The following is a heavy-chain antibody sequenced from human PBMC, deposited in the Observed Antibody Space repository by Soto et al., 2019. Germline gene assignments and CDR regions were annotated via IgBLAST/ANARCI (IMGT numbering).Heavy chain of an antibody. D-gene: IGHD3-9*01. V-gene: IGHV4-34*01. Sequence: QVQLQQWGAGLLKPSETLSLTCAVYGGSFSGYYWSWIRQPPGKGLEWIGEINHSGSNNYNPSLKSRVTISVDTYKNQFSLKLSSVTAADTAVYYCARVLRYFDWFRYYYYGMDVWGQGTTVTVSS. CDR2: INHSGSN. CDR3: ARVLRYFDWFRYYYYGMDV. J-gene: IGHJ6*02. CDR1: GGSFSGYY.